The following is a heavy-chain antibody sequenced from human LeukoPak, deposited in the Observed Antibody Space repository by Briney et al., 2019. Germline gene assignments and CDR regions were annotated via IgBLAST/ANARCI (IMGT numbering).Heavy chain of an antibody. Sequence: SETLSLTCAVYGGSFSGYYWSWIRQPPGKGLEWIGEINHSGSTNYNPSLKSRVTISVDTSKNQFSLKLSSVTAADTAVYYCARGYYDFWSGYYSGSHYYYYYYMDVWGKGTTVTVSS. CDR1: GGSFSGYY. CDR3: ARGYYDFWSGYYSGSHYYYYYYMDV. D-gene: IGHD3-3*01. V-gene: IGHV4-34*01. J-gene: IGHJ6*03. CDR2: INHSGST.